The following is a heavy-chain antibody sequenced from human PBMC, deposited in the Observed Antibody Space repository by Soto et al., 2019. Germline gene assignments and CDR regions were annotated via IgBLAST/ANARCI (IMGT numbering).Heavy chain of an antibody. CDR1: GYTLTSYY. CDR3: ARGTGAAPKNTIDY. CDR2: INPSDAHT. D-gene: IGHD1-1*01. J-gene: IGHJ4*02. V-gene: IGHV1-46*04. Sequence: ASVYVSCKAAGYTLTSYYMHWVRKAPGHWLELMGMINPSDAHTNYEQKLQGRVTMTRDTSTSTVYMELSRLTSEDTAVYYCARGTGAAPKNTIDYWGQ.